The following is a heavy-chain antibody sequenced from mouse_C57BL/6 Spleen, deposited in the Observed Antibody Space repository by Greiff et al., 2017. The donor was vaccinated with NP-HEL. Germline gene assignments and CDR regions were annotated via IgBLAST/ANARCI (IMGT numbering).Heavy chain of an antibody. CDR2: ISYDGSN. J-gene: IGHJ3*01. CDR3: AREEGYYYGSSFPFAY. CDR1: GYSITSGYY. D-gene: IGHD1-1*01. V-gene: IGHV3-6*01. Sequence: VQLQQSGPGLVKPSQSLSLTCSVTGYSITSGYYWNWIRQFPGNKLEWMGYISYDGSNNYNPSLKNRISITRDTSKNQFFLKLNSVTTEDTATYYCAREEGYYYGSSFPFAYWGQGTLVTVSA.